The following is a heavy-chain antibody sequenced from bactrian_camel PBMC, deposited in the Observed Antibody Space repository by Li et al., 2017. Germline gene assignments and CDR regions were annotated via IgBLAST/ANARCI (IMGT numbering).Heavy chain of an antibody. V-gene: IGHV3S55*01. CDR1: GWTYGSYC. CDR2: IDSDGRT. Sequence: HVQLVESGGGSVQAGGSTRLSCAVSGWTYGSYCMGWFRQAPGKEREGVADIDSDGRTDYADFVKGRFTISKDNAKNTLILQMNRLKPADTAMYYCAATRSVVFDCTDVQNVPYLVYQGQGTQVTVS. D-gene: IGHD3*01. J-gene: IGHJ4*01.